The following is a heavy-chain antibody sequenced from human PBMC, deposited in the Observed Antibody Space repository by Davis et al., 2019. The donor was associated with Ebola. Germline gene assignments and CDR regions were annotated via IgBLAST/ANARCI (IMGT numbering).Heavy chain of an antibody. J-gene: IGHJ4*02. CDR1: GGTFSSYT. CDR2: IIPILGIA. D-gene: IGHD3-22*01. CDR3: ARASLGSSGYFDY. V-gene: IGHV1-69*02. Sequence: SVKVSCKASGGTFSSYTISWVRQAPGQGLEWMGRIIPILGIANYAQKFQGRVTITADKSTSTAYMELSSLRSEDTAVYYCARASLGSSGYFDYWGQGTLVTVSS.